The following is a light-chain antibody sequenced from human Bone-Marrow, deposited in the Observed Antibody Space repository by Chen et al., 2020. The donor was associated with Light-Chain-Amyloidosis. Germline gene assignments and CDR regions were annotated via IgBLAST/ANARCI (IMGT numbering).Light chain of an antibody. J-gene: IGLJ1*01. CDR3: SSYTITNTLV. CDR2: DIN. Sequence: QSPLTQPPSVSGSPGQPITISCTRASSDVGGDNHVSCDQQHPDKAPKLMIYDINNRPSWVPDRFSGSKSDNTASLTISGLQTEDEDDYFCSSYTITNTLVFGSGTRVTVL. CDR1: SSDVGGDNH. V-gene: IGLV2-14*01.